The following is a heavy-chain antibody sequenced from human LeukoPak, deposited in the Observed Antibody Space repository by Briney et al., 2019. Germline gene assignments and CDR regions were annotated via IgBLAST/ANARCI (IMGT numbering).Heavy chain of an antibody. J-gene: IGHJ4*02. CDR2: ISSSSSTI. V-gene: IGHV3-48*01. CDR1: GFTFSSYS. CDR3: ARDSYADDFWSGYPFDY. D-gene: IGHD3-3*01. Sequence: PGGSLRLSCAASGFTFSSYSMNWVRQAPGKGLEWVSYISSSSSTIYYADSVKGRFTISRDNAKNSLYLQMNSLRAEDTAVYYCARDSYADDFWSGYPFDYWGQGTLVTVSS.